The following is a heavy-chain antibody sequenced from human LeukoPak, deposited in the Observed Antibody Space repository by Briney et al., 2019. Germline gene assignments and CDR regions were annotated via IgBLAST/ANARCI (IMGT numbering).Heavy chain of an antibody. CDR3: ARVVVVIGGNWFDP. CDR2: IYYSGST. D-gene: IGHD3-22*01. J-gene: IGHJ5*02. Sequence: SETLSLTCTVSGGSISSGGYYWSWIRQHPGKGLEWIGYIYYSGSTYYNPSLKSRVTISVDTSKNQFSLKLSSVTAADTAVYYCARVVVVIGGNWFDPWGQGTLVTVSS. CDR1: GGSISSGGYY. V-gene: IGHV4-31*03.